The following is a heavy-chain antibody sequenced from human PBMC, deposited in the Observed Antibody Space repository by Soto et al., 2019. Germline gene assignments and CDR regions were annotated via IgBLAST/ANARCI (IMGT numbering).Heavy chain of an antibody. Sequence: SVKVSCKASGFTFTSSAVQWVRQARGQRLEWIGWIVVGSGNTNYAQKFQERVTITRDMSTSTAYMELSSLRSEDTAVYYCAAGYGSGSLSRNYYYYGMDVWGQGTTVTVSS. V-gene: IGHV1-58*01. J-gene: IGHJ6*02. D-gene: IGHD3-10*01. CDR2: IVVGSGNT. CDR1: GFTFTSSA. CDR3: AAGYGSGSLSRNYYYYGMDV.